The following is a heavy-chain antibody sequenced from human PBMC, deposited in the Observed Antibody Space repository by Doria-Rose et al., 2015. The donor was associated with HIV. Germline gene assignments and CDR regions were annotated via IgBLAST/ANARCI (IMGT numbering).Heavy chain of an antibody. Sequence: QAQLQESVPGLVKPSAALSLTCSVSGDSISTYYWNWIRQPPGKGLDWSTYIYYSASTNYNTSLKSRVTISVDTSKNQFSLKLSSVTAADTAVYYCARGTFYDSSGYYPYFDYWGQGTLVTVSS. CDR1: GDSISTYY. J-gene: IGHJ4*02. V-gene: IGHV4-59*01. CDR3: ARGTFYDSSGYYPYFDY. CDR2: IYYSAST. D-gene: IGHD3-22*01.